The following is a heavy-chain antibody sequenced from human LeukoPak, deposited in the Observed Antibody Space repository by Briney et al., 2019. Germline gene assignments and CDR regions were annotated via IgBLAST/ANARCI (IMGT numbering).Heavy chain of an antibody. CDR3: ARDRGGATRWGKNWFDP. D-gene: IGHD1-26*01. Sequence: GGSLRLSCAASGFTFSSQWMSWVRQAPGKGLEWVAIINQAGTGKYYVDSVKGRFTISRDNAENSLYPQMNSLRAEDTAVYYCARDRGGATRWGKNWFDPWGQGTLVTVSS. CDR1: GFTFSSQW. J-gene: IGHJ5*02. CDR2: INQAGTGK. V-gene: IGHV3-7*01.